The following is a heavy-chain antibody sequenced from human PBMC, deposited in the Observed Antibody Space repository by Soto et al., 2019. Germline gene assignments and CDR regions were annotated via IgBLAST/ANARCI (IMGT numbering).Heavy chain of an antibody. D-gene: IGHD3-22*01. Sequence: HPGGSLRLSCAASGFTFSSYWMHWVRQAPGKGLAWVSRINSDGSSTSYADSVKGRFTISRDNAKNTLYLQMNSLRAEDTAVYYCARGSYYYDSSGRDAFDIWGQGTMVTVSS. V-gene: IGHV3-74*01. CDR3: ARGSYYYDSSGRDAFDI. CDR2: INSDGSST. J-gene: IGHJ3*02. CDR1: GFTFSSYW.